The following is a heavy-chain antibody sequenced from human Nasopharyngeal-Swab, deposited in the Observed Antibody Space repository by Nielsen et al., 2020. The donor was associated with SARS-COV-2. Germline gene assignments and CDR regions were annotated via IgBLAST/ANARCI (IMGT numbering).Heavy chain of an antibody. CDR1: GGSLSGHY. CDR3: ARRNRLAAPGAHFDL. Sequence: GSLRLSCAVSGGSLSGHYWTWIRQSPGKGLELIGEINESGGINYSPSLKSRLTISVDTSKKHFSLKLASVTAADTAFYYCARRNRLAAPGAHFDLWGRDTLVTVSS. CDR2: INESGGI. D-gene: IGHD6-13*01. V-gene: IGHV4-34*01. J-gene: IGHJ2*01.